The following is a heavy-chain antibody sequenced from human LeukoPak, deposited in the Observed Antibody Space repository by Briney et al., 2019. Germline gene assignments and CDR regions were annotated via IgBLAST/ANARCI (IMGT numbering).Heavy chain of an antibody. CDR3: ARDPAMVNAVGYFDY. CDR1: GFTFSSYG. V-gene: IGHV3-30*02. CDR2: IRYDGSNK. J-gene: IGHJ4*02. D-gene: IGHD5-18*01. Sequence: GGSLRLSCAASGFTFSSYGMHWVRQAPGKGLEWVAFIRYDGSNKYYADSVKGRFTISRDNSKNTLYLQMNSLRAEDTAVYYCARDPAMVNAVGYFDYWGQGTLVTVSS.